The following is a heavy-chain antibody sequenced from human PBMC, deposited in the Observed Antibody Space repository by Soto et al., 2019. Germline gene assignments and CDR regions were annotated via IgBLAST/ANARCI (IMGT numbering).Heavy chain of an antibody. D-gene: IGHD2-2*01. CDR2: ISSSSSYT. V-gene: IGHV3-11*05. CDR3: ARVGVVPAAIFVDY. J-gene: IGHJ4*02. CDR1: GFTFSDYY. Sequence: PGGSLRLSCAASGFTFSDYYMSWIRQAPGKGLEWVSYISSSSSYTNYADSVKGRFTISRDNAKNSLYLQMNSLRAEDTAVYYCARVGVVPAAIFVDYWGQGTLVTVSS.